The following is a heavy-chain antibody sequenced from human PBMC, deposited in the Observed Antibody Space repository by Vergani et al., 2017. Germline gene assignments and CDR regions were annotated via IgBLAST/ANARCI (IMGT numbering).Heavy chain of an antibody. CDR3: ARNPIGSSYYEY. Sequence: QVQLQESGPGLVKPLGTLSLTCSVSGGPLSTTDLWSWVRQSPERGLEGIGKIGHSGSTYFNASFASRVSMSVDWSVKQFSHYLRSVTAADTAVYYCARNPIGSSYYEYWGQGILVTVSS. V-gene: IGHV4-4*03. CDR1: GGPLSTTDL. D-gene: IGHD3-10*01. CDR2: IGHSGST. J-gene: IGHJ4*02.